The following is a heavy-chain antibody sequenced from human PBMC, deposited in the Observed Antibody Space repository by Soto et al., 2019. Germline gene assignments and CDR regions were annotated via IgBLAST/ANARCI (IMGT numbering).Heavy chain of an antibody. CDR3: ARGYDNFDY. Sequence: SETLSLTCTVSGGSISSYYWSWIRQPPGKGLEWIGYMYYSGSTNYNPSLKSRVTISADTSKNQFSLKLSSVTAADTAVYYCARGYDNFDYWGQGTLVTVSS. CDR2: MYYSGST. V-gene: IGHV4-59*01. J-gene: IGHJ4*02. D-gene: IGHD3-22*01. CDR1: GGSISSYY.